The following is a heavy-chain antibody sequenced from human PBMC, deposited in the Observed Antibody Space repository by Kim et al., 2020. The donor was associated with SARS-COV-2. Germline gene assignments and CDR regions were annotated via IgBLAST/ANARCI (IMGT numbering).Heavy chain of an antibody. J-gene: IGHJ5*02. D-gene: IGHD6-19*01. Sequence: ASVKVSCKASGYTFTSYAMHWVRQAPGQRLEWMGWINAGNGNTKYSQKFQGRVTITRDTSASTAYMELSSLRSEDTAVYYCARARIAVAGTSWFDPWAREPWSPSPQ. V-gene: IGHV1-3*01. CDR3: ARARIAVAGTSWFDP. CDR1: GYTFTSYA. CDR2: INAGNGNT.